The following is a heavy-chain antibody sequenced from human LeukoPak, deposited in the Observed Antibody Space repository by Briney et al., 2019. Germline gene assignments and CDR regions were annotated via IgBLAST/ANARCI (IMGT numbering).Heavy chain of an antibody. V-gene: IGHV3-11*05. J-gene: IGHJ6*02. CDR3: AKERAVAGTEIYYYYYGMDV. D-gene: IGHD6-19*01. Sequence: GGSLRLSCAASGFTFSDYYMSWIRQAPGKGLEWISYISTNSSYTNYADSVKGRFTISRDNAMNSLYLQMNSLRAGDTAVYYCAKERAVAGTEIYYYYYGMDVWGQGTTVTVSS. CDR2: ISTNSSYT. CDR1: GFTFSDYY.